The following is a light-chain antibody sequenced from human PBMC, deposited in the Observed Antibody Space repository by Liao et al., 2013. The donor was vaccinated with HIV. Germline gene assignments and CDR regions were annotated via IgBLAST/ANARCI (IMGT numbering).Light chain of an antibody. Sequence: SYELTQPPSVSVAPGETATITCGGNYIGSKSVHWYQQKPGQAPVLVIYYDSDRPSGIPERFSGSNSGNTATLTISRVEAGDEADYYCQVWDISSDHLVVFGGGTKLTVL. V-gene: IGLV3-21*04. CDR2: YDS. CDR1: YIGSKS. CDR3: QVWDISSDHLVV. J-gene: IGLJ2*01.